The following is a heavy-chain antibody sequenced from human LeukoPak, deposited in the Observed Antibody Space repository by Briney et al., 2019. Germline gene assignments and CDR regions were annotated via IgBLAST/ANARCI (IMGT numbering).Heavy chain of an antibody. CDR1: GFTFDDYA. J-gene: IGHJ3*02. V-gene: IGHV3-9*03. CDR3: AKSMGLYYDDDAFDI. CDR2: ISWNSGSI. Sequence: GGSLRLSCAASGFTFDDYAMHWVRQAPGKGLEWVSGISWNSGSIGYADSVKGRFTISRDNAKNSLYLQMNSLRAEDMALYYCAKSMGLYYDDDAFDIWGQGTMVTVSS. D-gene: IGHD3-3*01.